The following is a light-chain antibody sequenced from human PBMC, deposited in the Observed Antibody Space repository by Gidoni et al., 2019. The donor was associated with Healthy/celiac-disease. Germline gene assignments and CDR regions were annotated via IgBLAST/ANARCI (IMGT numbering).Light chain of an antibody. J-gene: IGKJ5*01. CDR1: QSVSSY. V-gene: IGKV3-11*01. Sequence: EIVVTQSPATLSLSPGERATLSCRASQSVSSYLAWYQQKPGQAPRLLIYDASNRATGIPARFSGSGSGTDFTLTISSLEPEDFAVYYCQQRGNWPPNTFGQXTRLEIK. CDR3: QQRGNWPPNT. CDR2: DAS.